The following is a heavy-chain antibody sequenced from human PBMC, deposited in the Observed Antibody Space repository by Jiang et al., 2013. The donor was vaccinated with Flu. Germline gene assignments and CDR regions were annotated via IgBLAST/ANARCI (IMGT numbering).Heavy chain of an antibody. J-gene: IGHJ4*02. V-gene: IGHV1-69*01. Sequence: GTFSSYAISWVRQAPGQGLEWMGGIIPIFGTANYAQKFQGRVTITADESTGTAYMELSSLRSEDTAVYYCALIAAETHWGQGTLVTVSS. CDR2: IIPIFGTA. CDR3: ALIAAETH. D-gene: IGHD6-13*01. CDR1: GTFSSYA.